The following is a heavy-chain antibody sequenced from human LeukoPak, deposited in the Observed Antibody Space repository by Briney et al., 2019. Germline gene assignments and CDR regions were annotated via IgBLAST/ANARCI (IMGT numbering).Heavy chain of an antibody. V-gene: IGHV3-23*01. CDR3: AKPAVAGVYYFDY. CDR1: GITLSNYG. Sequence: GGSLRLSCAVSGITLSNYGMSWVRQTPGKGLEWVAGISGSGGSTYYADSVKGRFTISRDNSKNTLYLRMNSLRAEDTAVYYCAKPAVAGVYYFDYWGQGTLVTVSS. D-gene: IGHD6-19*01. J-gene: IGHJ4*02. CDR2: ISGSGGST.